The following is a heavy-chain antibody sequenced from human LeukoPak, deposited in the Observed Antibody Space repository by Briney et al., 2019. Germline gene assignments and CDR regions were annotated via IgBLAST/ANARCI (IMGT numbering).Heavy chain of an antibody. Sequence: SETLSLTCTVSGGSISSYYWSWIRQPPGKGLEWIGYIYYSGSTNYNPSLKSRVTISVDTSKHQFSLKLSSVTAADTAVYYCARGYYSPYYYYYMDVWGKGTTVTVSS. CDR3: ARGYYSPYYYYYMDV. D-gene: IGHD1-26*01. CDR1: GGSISSYY. V-gene: IGHV4-59*01. J-gene: IGHJ6*03. CDR2: IYYSGST.